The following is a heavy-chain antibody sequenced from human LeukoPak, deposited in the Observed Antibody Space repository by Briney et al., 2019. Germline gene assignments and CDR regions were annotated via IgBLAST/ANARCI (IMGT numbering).Heavy chain of an antibody. CDR3: ARDPSNSGSYYVLGY. D-gene: IGHD1-26*01. J-gene: IGHJ4*02. V-gene: IGHV3-30*04. Sequence: PGGSLRLSCAASGFTFSSYGMHWVRQAPGKGLEWVTVISDDGSNTYYADSVKGRFTIYRDNSKNTLYLHMNSLRAEDTAVYYCARDPSNSGSYYVLGYWGPGTLVTVSS. CDR1: GFTFSSYG. CDR2: ISDDGSNT.